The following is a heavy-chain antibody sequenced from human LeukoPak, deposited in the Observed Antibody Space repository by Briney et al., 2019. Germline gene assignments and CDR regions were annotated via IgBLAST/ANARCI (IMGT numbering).Heavy chain of an antibody. D-gene: IGHD3-22*01. J-gene: IGHJ3*02. CDR1: GYSFTSYW. V-gene: IGHV5-51*01. CDR3: ARGYYYDSSGYYYDAFDI. Sequence: GESLKISCKGSGYSFTSYWIGWVRQMPGKGLEWTGIIYPGDSDTRYSPSFQGQVTISADKSISTAYLQWSSLKASDTAMYYCARGYYYDSSGYYYDAFDIWGQGTMVTVSS. CDR2: IYPGDSDT.